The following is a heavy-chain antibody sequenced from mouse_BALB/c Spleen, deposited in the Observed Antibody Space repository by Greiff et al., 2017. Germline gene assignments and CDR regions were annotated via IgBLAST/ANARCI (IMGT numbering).Heavy chain of an antibody. CDR1: GYAFSSSW. Sequence: QVQLQQSGPELVKPGASVKISCKASGYAFSSSWMNWVKQRPGQGLEWIGRIYPGDGDTNYNGKFKGKATLTADKSSSTAYMQLSSLTSVDSAVYFCARWYGNGFAYWGQGTLVTVSA. V-gene: IGHV1-82*01. CDR3: ARWYGNGFAY. D-gene: IGHD2-10*02. CDR2: IYPGDGDT. J-gene: IGHJ3*01.